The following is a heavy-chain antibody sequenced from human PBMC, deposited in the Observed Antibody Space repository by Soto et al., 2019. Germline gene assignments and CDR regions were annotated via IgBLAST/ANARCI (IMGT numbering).Heavy chain of an antibody. V-gene: IGHV1-18*01. CDR3: ARESLPPRAACMTCRGQFDL. CDR2: ISAYNGNT. D-gene: IGHD3-10*01. J-gene: IGHJ2*01. CDR1: CFTLSSYG. Sequence: GSVKVSRQGSCFTLSSYGISWGRQAPGKGGEGMGWISAYNGNTNYAQKLQGRVTMTTDTSTSTAYMELRSLRSDDTAVYYCARESLPPRAACMTCRGQFDLWGRGTLVTVSS.